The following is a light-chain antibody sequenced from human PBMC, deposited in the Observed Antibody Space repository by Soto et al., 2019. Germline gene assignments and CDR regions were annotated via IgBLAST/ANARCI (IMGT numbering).Light chain of an antibody. CDR3: QSYDSSLSGSV. CDR2: DNI. CDR1: SSNIGAGYD. Sequence: QAVVTQPPSVSGAPGQRVTISCTGSSSNIGAGYDVHWYQQLPGTAPKLLIYDNINRPSGVPDRFSGSQSGASASLAITGLQAADEADYYCQSYDSSLSGSVFGGGTKLTVL. J-gene: IGLJ2*01. V-gene: IGLV1-40*01.